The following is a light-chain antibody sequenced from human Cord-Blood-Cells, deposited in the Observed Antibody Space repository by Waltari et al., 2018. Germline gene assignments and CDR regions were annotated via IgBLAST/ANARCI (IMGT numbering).Light chain of an antibody. CDR1: QSISSW. Sequence: DIQMTQSPSTLSASVGDRVTITCRASQSISSWFAWYQEKPGKAPKLLIYDSSSLESGVPSRFSGSVSGTEFTLTISSLQPDDFATYYCQQYKSYLYTFGQGTKLEIK. V-gene: IGKV1-5*01. J-gene: IGKJ2*01. CDR3: QQYKSYLYT. CDR2: DSS.